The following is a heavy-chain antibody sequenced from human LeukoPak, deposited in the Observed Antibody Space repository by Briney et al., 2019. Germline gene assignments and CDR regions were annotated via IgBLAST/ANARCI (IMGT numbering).Heavy chain of an antibody. D-gene: IGHD2-8*01. CDR3: ARDHCTNGVCVWFDP. V-gene: IGHV4-4*07. J-gene: IGHJ5*02. CDR2: IYTSGST. Sequence: PSETLSLTCTVSGGSINSYYWSWIRQPAGKGLEWIGRIYTSGSTNYNPSLKSRVTMSVDTSKNQFSLKLSSVTAADTAVYYCARDHCTNGVCVWFDPWGQGTLVTVSS. CDR1: GGSINSYY.